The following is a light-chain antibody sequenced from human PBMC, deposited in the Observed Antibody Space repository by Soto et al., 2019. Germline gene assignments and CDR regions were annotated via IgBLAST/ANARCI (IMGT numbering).Light chain of an antibody. V-gene: IGLV1-40*01. CDR2: GNS. Sequence: QSVLTQPASVSGAPGQRVTISCTGSSSNIGAGYDVHWYQQLPGTAPKLLIYGNSNRPSGVPDRFSGSKSGTPASLAITGLQAEDEADYYCQSSDSSLSGYVFGTGTKVTVL. CDR3: QSSDSSLSGYV. CDR1: SSNIGAGYD. J-gene: IGLJ1*01.